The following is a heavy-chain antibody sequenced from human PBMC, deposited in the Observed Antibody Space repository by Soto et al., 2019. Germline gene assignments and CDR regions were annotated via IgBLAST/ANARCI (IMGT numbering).Heavy chain of an antibody. D-gene: IGHD3-9*01. CDR1: GFTFSSYG. J-gene: IGHJ6*02. Sequence: PGGSLRLSCAASGFTFSSYGMHWVRLAPGKGLEWVAVIWYDGSNKYYADSVKGRFTISRDNSKNTLYLQMNSLRAEDTAVYYCARGNHYDILTGYYGYYGMDVWGQGTTVTVSS. CDR2: IWYDGSNK. CDR3: ARGNHYDILTGYYGYYGMDV. V-gene: IGHV3-33*01.